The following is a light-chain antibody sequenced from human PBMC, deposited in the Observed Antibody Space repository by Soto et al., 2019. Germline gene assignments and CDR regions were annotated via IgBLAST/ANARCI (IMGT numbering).Light chain of an antibody. CDR2: GVS. V-gene: IGKV3-15*01. Sequence: VMTQSPATLSVSPGETETLSCRASEIVCGDLAWYQQKPGLSPMLVFSGVSTRAAGISDMFRGSVSGTEFTLTISIVRSEDSAIYYCQQYFEWPPMTFGQGTKV. CDR1: EIVCGD. CDR3: QQYFEWPPMT. J-gene: IGKJ1*01.